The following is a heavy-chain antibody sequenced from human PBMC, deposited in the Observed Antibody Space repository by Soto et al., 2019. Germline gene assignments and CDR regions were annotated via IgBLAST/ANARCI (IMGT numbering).Heavy chain of an antibody. V-gene: IGHV3-33*01. CDR3: ARSYSSRLDY. J-gene: IGHJ4*02. Sequence: QVQLVESGGGVVQPGRSLRLSCAASGFTFSSYGMHWVRQAPGKGLEWVAVIWYDGSNKYYADSVKGRFTIFRDNSKNTLYLQMNSLRAEDTAVYYCARSYSSRLDYWGQGTLVTVSS. CDR2: IWYDGSNK. CDR1: GFTFSSYG. D-gene: IGHD6-13*01.